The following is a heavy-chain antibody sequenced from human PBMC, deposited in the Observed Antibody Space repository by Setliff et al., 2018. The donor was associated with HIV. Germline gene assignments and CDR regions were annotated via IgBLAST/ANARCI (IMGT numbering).Heavy chain of an antibody. CDR1: GYTFTSYG. D-gene: IGHD2-15*01. CDR3: ARDRALRITRVFDL. Sequence: GASVKVSCKASGYTFTSYGISWVRQAPGQGLEGMGWISVGNSITNYAQKFQARVTMTTDTSTNTAHMDLRSLRSDDTAVYYCARDRALRITRVFDLWGQGTLVTVSS. J-gene: IGHJ4*02. CDR2: ISVGNSIT. V-gene: IGHV1-18*01.